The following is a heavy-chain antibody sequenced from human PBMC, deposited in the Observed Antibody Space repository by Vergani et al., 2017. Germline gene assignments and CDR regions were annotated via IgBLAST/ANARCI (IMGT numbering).Heavy chain of an antibody. CDR1: GYTFTSYG. D-gene: IGHD3-3*01. CDR2: ISAYNGNT. J-gene: IGHJ6*02. CDR3: ARDLTTPVPYYDFWSGYYDYYYYGMDV. Sequence: QVQLVQSGAEVKKPGASVKVSCKASGYTFTSYGISWVRQAPGQGLEWMGWISAYNGNTNYAQKLQGRVTMTTDTSTSTAYMELRSLRSDDTAVYYCARDLTTPVPYYDFWSGYYDYYYYGMDVWGQGTTVTVSS. V-gene: IGHV1-18*01.